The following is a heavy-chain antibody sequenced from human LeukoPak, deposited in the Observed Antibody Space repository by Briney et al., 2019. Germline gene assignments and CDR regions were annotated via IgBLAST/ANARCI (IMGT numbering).Heavy chain of an antibody. D-gene: IGHD2-15*01. CDR2: IIPIFGTA. V-gene: IGHV1-69*05. CDR3: ARLGSDCGGGNCY. J-gene: IGHJ4*02. Sequence: SVKVSCKASGGTFSSYAISWVRQAPGQGLEWMGGIIPIFGTANYAQNLQGRVTMTTDTSTSTAYMELRSLTSDDTAVYYCARLGSDCGGGNCYWGQGTLVTVSS. CDR1: GGTFSSYA.